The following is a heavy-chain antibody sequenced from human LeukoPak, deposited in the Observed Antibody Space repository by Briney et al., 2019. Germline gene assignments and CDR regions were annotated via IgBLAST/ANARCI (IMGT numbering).Heavy chain of an antibody. CDR1: GFTFSSYA. Sequence: GRSLRLSCAASGFTFSSYAMHWVRQAPDKGLEWVAVISYDGSNKYYADSVKGRFTISRDNSKNTLYLQMNSLRAEDTAVYYCAREWELTEFDYWGQGTLVTVSS. CDR3: AREWELTEFDY. CDR2: ISYDGSNK. J-gene: IGHJ4*02. D-gene: IGHD1-26*01. V-gene: IGHV3-30-3*01.